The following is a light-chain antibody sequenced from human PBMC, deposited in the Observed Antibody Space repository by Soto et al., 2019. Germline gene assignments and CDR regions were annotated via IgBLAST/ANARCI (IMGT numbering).Light chain of an antibody. V-gene: IGKV3-11*01. Sequence: ETVMTQTPATLSVSPGERATLSCRASHSVSSYLAWYQQKPDQAPRLLIYDASNRATGIPARFSGSGSGTDFTLTISSLEPEDFGVYYCLQRSNWPLTFGGGTKVDIK. CDR3: LQRSNWPLT. CDR1: HSVSSY. J-gene: IGKJ4*01. CDR2: DAS.